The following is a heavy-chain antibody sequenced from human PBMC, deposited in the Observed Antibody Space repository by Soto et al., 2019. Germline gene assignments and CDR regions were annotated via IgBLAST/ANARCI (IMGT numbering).Heavy chain of an antibody. V-gene: IGHV4-34*01. CDR3: ASVSVTFGGVIGY. Sequence: QVQLQQWGAGLLKPSETLSLTCAVYGGSFSGYYWSWIRQPPGQGLEWIGEINHSGSTNYNPSLKSRVTISVDTSKNQFSLKLSSVTAADTAVYYCASVSVTFGGVIGYWGQGTLVTVSS. CDR1: GGSFSGYY. CDR2: INHSGST. J-gene: IGHJ4*02. D-gene: IGHD3-16*02.